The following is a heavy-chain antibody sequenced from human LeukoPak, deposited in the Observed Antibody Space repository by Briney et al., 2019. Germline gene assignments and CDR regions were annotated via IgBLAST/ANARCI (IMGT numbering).Heavy chain of an antibody. CDR1: GYTFTGCY. D-gene: IGHD3-22*01. J-gene: IGHJ4*02. V-gene: IGHV1-2*02. CDR2: INPNSGDT. Sequence: GASVKVSCKASGYTFTGCYIHWVRQAPGEGLEWMGWINPNSGDTKYAQKFQGRVTMTRDTSISTAYMELSRLRSDDTAVYYCARELRWRDSDKYYFDYWGQGTLATVSS. CDR3: ARELRWRDSDKYYFDY.